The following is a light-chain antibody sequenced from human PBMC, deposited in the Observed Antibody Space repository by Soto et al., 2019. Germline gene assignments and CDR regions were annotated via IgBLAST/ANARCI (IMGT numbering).Light chain of an antibody. CDR1: QSISNW. CDR2: AAS. CDR3: QQYYSYPWT. V-gene: IGKV1-5*01. J-gene: IGKJ1*01. Sequence: DIQFTQSPTTLSSSVLDIVTITCRASQSISNWLAWYQQKPGTAPKLLIYAASTLQSGVPSRFSGSGSGTDFTLTISCLQSEDFATYYCQQYYSYPWTFGQGTKVDIK.